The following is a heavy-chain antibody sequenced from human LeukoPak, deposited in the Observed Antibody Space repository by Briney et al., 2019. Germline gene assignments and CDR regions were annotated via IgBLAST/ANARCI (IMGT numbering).Heavy chain of an antibody. V-gene: IGHV1-46*01. D-gene: IGHD3-9*01. J-gene: IGHJ6*03. CDR1: GYTFTSYY. CDR3: ARGGYILTGYYDYYYYYYMDV. CDR2: INPSGGST. Sequence: ASVKVSCKASGYTFTSYYMHWVRQAPGQGLEWTGIINPSGGSTSYAQKFQGRVTMTRDTSTSTVYMELSSLRSEDTVVYYCARGGYILTGYYDYYYYYYMDVWGKGTTVTISS.